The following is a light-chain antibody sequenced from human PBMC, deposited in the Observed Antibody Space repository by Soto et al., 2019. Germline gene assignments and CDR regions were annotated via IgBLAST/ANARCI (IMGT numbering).Light chain of an antibody. CDR1: SSDVGAYNY. J-gene: IGLJ1*01. CDR3: SSYTSSSTYV. V-gene: IGLV2-14*01. CDR2: DVS. Sequence: QSALTQPASVSGSPGHSITISCTGSSSDVGAYNYVSWYQQHPGKAPKLMIYDVSDRPSGVSNRLSGSKSGNTASLTISGLQPEDEADYYCSSYTSSSTYVFGTGTKVTVL.